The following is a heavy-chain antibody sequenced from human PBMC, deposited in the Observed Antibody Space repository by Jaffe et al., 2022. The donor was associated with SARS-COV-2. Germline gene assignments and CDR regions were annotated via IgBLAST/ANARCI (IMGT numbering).Heavy chain of an antibody. CDR2: ISGSGGST. J-gene: IGHJ5*02. Sequence: EVQLLESGGGLVQPGGSLRLSCAASGFTFSSYAMSWVRQAPGKGLEWVSAISGSGGSTYYADSVKGRFTISRDNSKNTLYLQMNSLRAEDTAVYYCAKDRVIYDILTGDPNWFDPWGQGTLVTVSS. CDR1: GFTFSSYA. V-gene: IGHV3-23*01. CDR3: AKDRVIYDILTGDPNWFDP. D-gene: IGHD3-9*01.